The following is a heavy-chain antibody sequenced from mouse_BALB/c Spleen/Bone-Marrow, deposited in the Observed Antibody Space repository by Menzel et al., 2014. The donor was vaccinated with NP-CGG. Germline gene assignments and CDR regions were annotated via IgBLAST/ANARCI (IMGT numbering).Heavy chain of an antibody. Sequence: DVKLVESGGGLVQPGGSLRLSCATSGFTFTDYYMSWVRQPPGKALEWLGFIRNKANGYTTEYSASVKGRFTTSRDNSQSILYLQMNTLRAEDSATYYCARDYGNYVRFAYWGQGTLVTVSA. CDR3: ARDYGNYVRFAY. V-gene: IGHV7-3*02. CDR2: IRNKANGYTT. D-gene: IGHD2-1*01. J-gene: IGHJ3*01. CDR1: GFTFTDYY.